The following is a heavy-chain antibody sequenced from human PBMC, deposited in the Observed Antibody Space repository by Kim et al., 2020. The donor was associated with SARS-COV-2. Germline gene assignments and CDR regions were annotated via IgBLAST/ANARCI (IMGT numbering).Heavy chain of an antibody. CDR1: GFTFSTNL. Sequence: GGSLRLSCVASGFTFSTNLMNWVRQAPGKGLEWVSYISGGSGDETRYPESVKGRFTVSRDNSKNTLFLQMNSLRAEDTAIYFCVKDRQMGFWGQGTLVTVAS. CDR2: ISGGSGDET. J-gene: IGHJ4*02. D-gene: IGHD6-6*01. CDR3: VKDRQMGF. V-gene: IGHV3-23*01.